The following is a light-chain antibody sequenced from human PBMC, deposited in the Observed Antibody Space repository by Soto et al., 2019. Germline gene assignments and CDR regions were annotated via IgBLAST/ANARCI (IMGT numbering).Light chain of an antibody. CDR2: KAS. J-gene: IGKJ1*01. CDR1: YDISSS. V-gene: IGKV1-5*03. Sequence: DIQLTQSPSFLSACVEDRVTISCRASYDISSSLAWYQQEPGKAPKLLIFKASTLESGVPSRFSGSGSGTEFALTISSMKPDDFATYYCQQYKSYWTFGQGTKVDIK. CDR3: QQYKSYWT.